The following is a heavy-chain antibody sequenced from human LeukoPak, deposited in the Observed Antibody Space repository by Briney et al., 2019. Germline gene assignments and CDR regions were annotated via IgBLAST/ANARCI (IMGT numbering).Heavy chain of an antibody. J-gene: IGHJ4*02. V-gene: IGHV3-13*01. CDR3: TRGFYCSDHSCYVNGEFDY. D-gene: IGHD2-2*01. CDR2: IGTSGDT. CDR1: GFTFSTYD. Sequence: GGSLRLSCAASGFTFSTYDMHWVRQTTGRGLDGVSGIGTSGDTHYPDSVEGRFTISRENAKNSLYLQMNSLRDGDTAVYYCTRGFYCSDHSCYVNGEFDYWGQGTLVTVFS.